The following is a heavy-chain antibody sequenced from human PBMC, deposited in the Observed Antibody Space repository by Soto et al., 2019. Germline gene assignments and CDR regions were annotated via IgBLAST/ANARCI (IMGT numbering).Heavy chain of an antibody. V-gene: IGHV3-23*01. CDR1: GFTYESYA. D-gene: IGHD3-16*02. J-gene: IGHJ4*02. CDR2: INSGGTVA. Sequence: EVQLLESGGGLVQPGGSLRLSCAASGFTYESYAMSWVRQAPGKGLEWVSGINSGGTVAHYADSVKGRFAISRDNSKNTLSLEMNSLRAGDTGLYYCAISTGGFGGLFVVPSDYWGQGTLVTVSS. CDR3: AISTGGFGGLFVVPSDY.